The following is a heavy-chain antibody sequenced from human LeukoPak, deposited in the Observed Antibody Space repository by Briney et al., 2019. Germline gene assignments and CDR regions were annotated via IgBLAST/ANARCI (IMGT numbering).Heavy chain of an antibody. CDR3: AREVDRYFDL. J-gene: IGHJ2*01. CDR1: GGSFSGYY. CDR2: INHSGST. V-gene: IGHV4-34*01. Sequence: PSETLSLTCAVYGGSFSGYYWSWIRQPPGKGLEWIGEINHSGSTNYNPSLKSRVTISVDTSKNQFSLKLSSVTAADTAVYYCAREVDRYFDLWGRGTLVTVSS. D-gene: IGHD3-22*01.